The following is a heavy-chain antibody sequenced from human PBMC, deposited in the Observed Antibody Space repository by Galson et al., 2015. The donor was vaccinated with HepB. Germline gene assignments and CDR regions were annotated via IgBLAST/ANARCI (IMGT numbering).Heavy chain of an antibody. Sequence: SVKVSCKASGYTFTGYYMHWVRQAPGQGLEWMGWINPNSGGTNYAQKFQCRVTMTRDTSISTAYMELSRLRSDDTAVYYCARRYCSSTSCYRFFDYWGQGTLVTVAS. CDR1: GYTFTGYY. V-gene: IGHV1-2*02. J-gene: IGHJ4*02. CDR3: ARRYCSSTSCYRFFDY. D-gene: IGHD2-2*02. CDR2: INPNSGGT.